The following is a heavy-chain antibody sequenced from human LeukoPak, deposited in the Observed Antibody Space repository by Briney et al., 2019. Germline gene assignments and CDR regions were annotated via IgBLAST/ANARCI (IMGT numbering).Heavy chain of an antibody. J-gene: IGHJ4*02. CDR3: AREMDGPYGSGSPLDY. Sequence: GGSLRLSCAASGFTFSEYYMSWIRQAPGKGLEWVSYISSSGSTTYYADSVKGRFTISRDNAKNPLYLQMNSLRAEDTAVYYCAREMDGPYGSGSPLDYWGQGTLVTVSS. CDR2: ISSSGSTT. D-gene: IGHD3-10*01. V-gene: IGHV3-11*01. CDR1: GFTFSEYY.